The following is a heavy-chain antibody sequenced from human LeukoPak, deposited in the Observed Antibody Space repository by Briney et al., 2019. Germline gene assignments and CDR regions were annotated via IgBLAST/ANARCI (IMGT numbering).Heavy chain of an antibody. CDR2: INSYGSST. D-gene: IGHD6-19*01. V-gene: IGHV3-74*01. CDR3: ARVAGWHWFDP. CDR1: GFTFSSYW. J-gene: IGHJ5*02. Sequence: GGSLRLSCAASGFTFSSYWMHWVRQAPGKGLVWVSRINSYGSSTSYADSVKGRFTISRDNSKNTVYLQMNNMRVDDTAVYCCARVAGWHWFDPWGQGTLVTVSS.